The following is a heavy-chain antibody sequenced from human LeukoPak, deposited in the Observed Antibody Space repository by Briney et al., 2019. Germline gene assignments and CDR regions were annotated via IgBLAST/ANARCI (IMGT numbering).Heavy chain of an antibody. D-gene: IGHD2-2*01. CDR1: GFTFSSYA. CDR2: ISGSGGST. J-gene: IGHJ1*01. Sequence: PGGSLRLSCAASGFTFSSYAMSWVRQAPGEGLEWVSAISGSGGSTYYADSVKGRFTISRDNSKNTLYLQMNSLRAEDTAVYYCAKDSGDIVVVPAAMEHWGQGTLVTVSS. V-gene: IGHV3-23*01. CDR3: AKDSGDIVVVPAAMEH.